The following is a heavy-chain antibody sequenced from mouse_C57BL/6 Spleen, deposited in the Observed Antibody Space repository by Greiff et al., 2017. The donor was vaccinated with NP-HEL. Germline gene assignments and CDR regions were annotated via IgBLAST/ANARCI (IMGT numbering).Heavy chain of an antibody. D-gene: IGHD1-1*01. Sequence: EVKVEESGGGLVKPGGSLKLSCAASGFTFSDYGMHWVRQAPEKGLEWVAYISSGSSTIYYADTVKGRFTISRDNAKNTLFLQMTSLRSEDTAMYYCAREYYYGSSPYYFDYWGQGTTLTVSS. CDR2: ISSGSSTI. V-gene: IGHV5-17*01. J-gene: IGHJ2*01. CDR3: AREYYYGSSPYYFDY. CDR1: GFTFSDYG.